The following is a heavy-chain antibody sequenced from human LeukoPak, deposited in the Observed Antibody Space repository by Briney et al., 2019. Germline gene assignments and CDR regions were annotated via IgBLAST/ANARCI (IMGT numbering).Heavy chain of an antibody. CDR1: GFTFSDYY. CDR2: ISGSGSHT. D-gene: IGHD6-13*01. V-gene: IGHV3-11*06. CDR3: ARVGSTVAAGTPDY. Sequence: GGSLRLSCAASGFTFSDYYMSWIRQAPGKGLEWLSYISGSGSHTTYADSVRGRFTISRDNAENSLSLQLNSLRADDTAVYHCARVGSTVAAGTPDYWGQGTLVTVSS. J-gene: IGHJ4*02.